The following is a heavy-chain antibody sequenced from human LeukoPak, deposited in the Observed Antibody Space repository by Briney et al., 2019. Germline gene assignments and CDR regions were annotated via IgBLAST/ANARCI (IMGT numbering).Heavy chain of an antibody. J-gene: IGHJ6*03. V-gene: IGHV4-59*01. CDR2: IYYSGST. Sequence: SETLSLTCTVSGDSISSYYWSWIRQPPGKGLEWIGYIYYSGSTNYNPSLKSRVTISIGTSKNQFSLKMSSVTAADTAVYFCARGGPPGYYYDYYMDVWGKGTTVTISS. CDR1: GDSISSYY. CDR3: ARGGPPGYYYDYYMDV.